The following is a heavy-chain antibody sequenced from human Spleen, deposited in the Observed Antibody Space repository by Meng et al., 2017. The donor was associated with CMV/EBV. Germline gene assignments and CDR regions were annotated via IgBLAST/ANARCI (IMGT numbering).Heavy chain of an antibody. J-gene: IGHJ4*02. D-gene: IGHD1-14*01. CDR2: ISSSSSYI. CDR1: GFTFSRYS. Sequence: CAASGFTFSRYSMNWVRQAPGKGLEWVSSISSSSSYIYYADSVKGRFTISRDNAKNSLYLQMNSLRAEDTAVYYCARDPTPEDNFDYWGQGTLVTVSS. V-gene: IGHV3-21*01. CDR3: ARDPTPEDNFDY.